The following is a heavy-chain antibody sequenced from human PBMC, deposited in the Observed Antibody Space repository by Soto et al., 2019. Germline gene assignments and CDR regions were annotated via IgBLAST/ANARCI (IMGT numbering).Heavy chain of an antibody. CDR1: GGTFSSYA. CDR3: ASDQGNIVLVPAASNYYYGMDV. CDR2: IIPIFGTV. D-gene: IGHD2-2*01. Sequence: SVKVSCKASGGTFSSYAISWVRQAPGQGLEWMGGIIPIFGTVNYAQKFQGRVTITADESTSTAYMELSSLRSEDTAVYYCASDQGNIVLVPAASNYYYGMDVWGQGTTVTVSS. V-gene: IGHV1-69*13. J-gene: IGHJ6*02.